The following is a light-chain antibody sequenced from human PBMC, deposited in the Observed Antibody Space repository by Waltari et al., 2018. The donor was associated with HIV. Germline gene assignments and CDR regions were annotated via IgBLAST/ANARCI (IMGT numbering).Light chain of an antibody. J-gene: IGLJ1*01. CDR1: SSNIGSYT. Sequence: QSVLTQPPSASGTPGQRVTISCSGSSSNIGSYTVNWYQQLPGTAPKLLIYRNNQRPSGVTDRFSGSKSGTSASLAISGLQSEDEADYSCAAWDDSLNGYVFGTGTKVTVL. CDR3: AAWDDSLNGYV. CDR2: RNN. V-gene: IGLV1-44*01.